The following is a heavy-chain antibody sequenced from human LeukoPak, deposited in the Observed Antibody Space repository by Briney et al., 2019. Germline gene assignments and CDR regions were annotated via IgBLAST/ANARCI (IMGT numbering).Heavy chain of an antibody. CDR2: ISSSSSTI. V-gene: IGHV3-48*01. CDR1: GFTFSNAW. J-gene: IGHJ3*02. Sequence: GGSLRLSCADSGFTFSNAWMNWVRQAPGKGLEWVSYISSSSSTIYYADSVKGRFTISRDNAKNSLYLQMNSLRAEDTAVYYCTRGDEWELESDVFDIWGQGTMVTVSS. D-gene: IGHD1-26*01. CDR3: TRGDEWELESDVFDI.